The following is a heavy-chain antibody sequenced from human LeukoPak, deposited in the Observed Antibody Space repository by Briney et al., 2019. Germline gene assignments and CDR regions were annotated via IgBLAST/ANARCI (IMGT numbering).Heavy chain of an antibody. V-gene: IGHV3-23*01. CDR3: AKEHDYTNAAPEWGFDP. CDR2: ISGSSSHT. J-gene: IGHJ5*02. CDR1: GFTFSDYW. D-gene: IGHD2-2*02. Sequence: PGGSLRLSCAASGFTFSDYWMTWVRQAPGKGLEWVSGISGSSSHTKDADFVRGRFTIYRDNSRNTLFLQLNSLTAEDTAVYYCAKEHDYTNAAPEWGFDPWGQGSLVSVSS.